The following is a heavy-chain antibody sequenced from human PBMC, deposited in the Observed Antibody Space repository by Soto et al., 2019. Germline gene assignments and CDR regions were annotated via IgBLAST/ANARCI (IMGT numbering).Heavy chain of an antibody. V-gene: IGHV3-23*01. J-gene: IGHJ4*02. CDR1: GFTFSSYA. CDR3: ARRRPVDY. CDR2: ISGSGGST. Sequence: EVQLLESGGHLVQPGGSLRLSCAASGFTFSSYAMSWVRQAPGKGLEWVSGISGSGGSTHYADSVKGRFTISRDNSKNTLYLQMNSLRAEDPAVYDCARRRPVDYWGQGTLVTVSS.